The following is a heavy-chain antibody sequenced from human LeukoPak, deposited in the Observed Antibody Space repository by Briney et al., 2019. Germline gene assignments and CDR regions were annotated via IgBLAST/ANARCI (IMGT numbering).Heavy chain of an antibody. V-gene: IGHV3-74*01. Sequence: GGSLRLSCAASGNYWMHWVRQAPGKGLVWVSHINSDGSTTNYADSVKGRFTISRDNAKNTLFLQMNSLRVEDTAVYYCARDVSGRDDFWGQGTLVTVSS. D-gene: IGHD6-25*01. CDR2: INSDGSTT. CDR1: GNYW. CDR3: ARDVSGRDDF. J-gene: IGHJ4*02.